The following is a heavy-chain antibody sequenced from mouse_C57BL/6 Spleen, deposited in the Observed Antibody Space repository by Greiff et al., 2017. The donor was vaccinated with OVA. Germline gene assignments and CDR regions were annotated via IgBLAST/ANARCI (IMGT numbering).Heavy chain of an antibody. CDR3: APGVVADYYAMDY. CDR1: GYPFTDYY. Sequence: VQLQQSGAELVRPGASVKLSCKASGYPFTDYYINWVKQRPGQGLEWIARIYPGSGNTYYNEKFKGKATLTAEKSSSTAYMQLSSLTSEDSAVYFCAPGVVADYYAMDYWGQGTSVTVSS. D-gene: IGHD1-1*01. CDR2: IYPGSGNT. V-gene: IGHV1-76*01. J-gene: IGHJ4*01.